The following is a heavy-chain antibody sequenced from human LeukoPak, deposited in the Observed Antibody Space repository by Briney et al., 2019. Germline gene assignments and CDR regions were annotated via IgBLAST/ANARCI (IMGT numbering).Heavy chain of an antibody. J-gene: IGHJ4*02. CDR2: VIPIFGTT. Sequence: GASAKVSCKASGGTFSSYAISWVRQAPGQGLEWMGGVIPIFGTTNYAQQFQGRVTITADESTSTAYMELSSLRSEDTAVYYCARREDGYKGKYYFDYWGQGTLVTVSS. V-gene: IGHV1-69*01. CDR3: ARREDGYKGKYYFDY. CDR1: GGTFSSYA. D-gene: IGHD5-24*01.